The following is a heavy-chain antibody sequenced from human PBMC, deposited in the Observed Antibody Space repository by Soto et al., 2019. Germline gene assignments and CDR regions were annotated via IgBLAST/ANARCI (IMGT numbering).Heavy chain of an antibody. V-gene: IGHV3-23*01. CDR1: GFTFNSYA. CDR3: AKDRGYYYGSGNYIYHFDY. Sequence: EVQLLESGGGLVQPGGSLRLSCAGSGFTFNSYAMSWVRQAPGKGLEWVSGISGRGDSTYYADSVKGRFTISRDNSKNTLYLQMNSLRAEDTAVYYCAKDRGYYYGSGNYIYHFDYWGQGAPVTVSS. J-gene: IGHJ4*02. CDR2: ISGRGDST. D-gene: IGHD3-10*01.